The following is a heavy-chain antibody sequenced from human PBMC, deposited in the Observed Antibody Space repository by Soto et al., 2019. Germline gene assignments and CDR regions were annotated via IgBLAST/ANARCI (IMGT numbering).Heavy chain of an antibody. D-gene: IGHD6-19*01. Sequence: QVQLVQSRAEVKKPGSSVKVSCKACGGTVSSYAISWVRQAPGQGLEWMGGIIPIFGTANCAQKFQGRVTITADESTSTAYMELSSLRSEDTAVYYCARKNGWYYGMDVWGQGTTVTVSS. V-gene: IGHV1-69*12. CDR2: IIPIFGTA. CDR1: GGTVSSYA. J-gene: IGHJ6*02. CDR3: ARKNGWYYGMDV.